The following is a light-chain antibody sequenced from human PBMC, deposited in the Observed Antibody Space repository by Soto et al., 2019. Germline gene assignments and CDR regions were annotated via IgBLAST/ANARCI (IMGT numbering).Light chain of an antibody. V-gene: IGKV1-5*03. J-gene: IGKJ5*01. CDR3: QQYSTYPIT. CDR2: KAS. CDR1: QGVSTW. Sequence: EIHMTQSPSSVSATMGDRVTIACLASQGVSTWLSWYQQKPGKASKLLIYKASNLESGLPSRFTGSGSGTEFTLTISSLQSDDFATYYCQQYSTYPITFGQGGRPENK.